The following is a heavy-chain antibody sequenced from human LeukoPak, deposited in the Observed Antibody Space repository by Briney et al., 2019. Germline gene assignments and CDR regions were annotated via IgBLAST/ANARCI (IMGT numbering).Heavy chain of an antibody. Sequence: PSETLPLTCAVYGGSFSGYYWSWIRQPPGKGLEWIGEINHSGSTNYNPSLKSRVTISVDTSKNQFSLKLSSVTAADTAVYYCARGYCSGGSCYSSYYYYYYGMDVWGQGTTVTVSS. V-gene: IGHV4-34*01. CDR2: INHSGST. J-gene: IGHJ6*02. CDR1: GGSFSGYY. D-gene: IGHD2-15*01. CDR3: ARGYCSGGSCYSSYYYYYYGMDV.